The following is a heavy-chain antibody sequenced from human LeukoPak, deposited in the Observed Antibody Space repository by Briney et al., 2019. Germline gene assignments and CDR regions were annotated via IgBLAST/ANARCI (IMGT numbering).Heavy chain of an antibody. V-gene: IGHV3-30*03. CDR2: ISNDGSRK. CDR1: GFTFSDYY. CDR3: ARDRAWNYFDY. Sequence: GGSLRLSCAASGFTFSDYYMSWIRQAPGKGLEWVAIISNDGSRKYYGHSVEGRFTISRDNSKNTLYLQMDSLRAEDTAVYYCARDRAWNYFDYWGQGTLVTVSS. D-gene: IGHD3-3*01. J-gene: IGHJ4*02.